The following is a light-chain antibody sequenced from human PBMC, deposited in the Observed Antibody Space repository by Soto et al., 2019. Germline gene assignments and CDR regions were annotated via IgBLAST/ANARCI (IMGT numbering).Light chain of an antibody. CDR2: HAS. Sequence: EIVLTQSPPTLSLSPGERATLSCRASQSVSSYLAWYQQKPGQAPRLLIYHASNRATGIPARFSGSGSGTDFTLTISSLEPEDFAVYYCQQRSNWPPTWTFGQGTKVEIK. V-gene: IGKV3-11*01. CDR1: QSVSSY. J-gene: IGKJ1*01. CDR3: QQRSNWPPTWT.